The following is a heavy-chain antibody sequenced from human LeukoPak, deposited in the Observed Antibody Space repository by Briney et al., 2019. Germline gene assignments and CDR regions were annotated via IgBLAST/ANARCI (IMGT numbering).Heavy chain of an antibody. J-gene: IGHJ5*02. CDR1: GGSISSGSYY. D-gene: IGHD3-10*01. Sequence: SETLPLTCTVSGGSISSGSYYWSWIRQPAGKGLEWIGRIYTSGSTNYNPSLKSRVTISVDTSKNQFSLKLSSVTAADTAVYYCARVSTNMVRGFDPWGQGTLVTVSS. V-gene: IGHV4-61*02. CDR3: ARVSTNMVRGFDP. CDR2: IYTSGST.